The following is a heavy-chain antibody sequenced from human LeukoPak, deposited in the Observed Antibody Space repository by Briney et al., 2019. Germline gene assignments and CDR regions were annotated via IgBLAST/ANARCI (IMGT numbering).Heavy chain of an antibody. D-gene: IGHD6-6*01. J-gene: IGHJ5*02. V-gene: IGHV1-8*03. CDR2: MNPNSGDT. Sequence: ASVKVSCKASGYTFTSYDINWVRQATGQGLEWMGWMNPNSGDTGYAQKFQGRVTITRNTSISTAHMELSRLRSDDTAVYYCAREGIAARRAPWFDPWGQGTLVTVSP. CDR1: GYTFTSYD. CDR3: AREGIAARRAPWFDP.